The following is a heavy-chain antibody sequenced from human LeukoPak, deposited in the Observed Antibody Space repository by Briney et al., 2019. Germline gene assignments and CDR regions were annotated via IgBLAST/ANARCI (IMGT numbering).Heavy chain of an antibody. D-gene: IGHD6-19*01. CDR2: INPNSGGT. Sequence: ASVKVSCKASGYTFTGYYMHWVRQAPGQGLEWMGWINPNSGGTNYAQKFQGRVTMTRDMSISTAYMELSRLRSDDTAVYYCARESLAVAGSNWFDPWGQGTLVTVSS. J-gene: IGHJ5*02. V-gene: IGHV1-2*02. CDR3: ARESLAVAGSNWFDP. CDR1: GYTFTGYY.